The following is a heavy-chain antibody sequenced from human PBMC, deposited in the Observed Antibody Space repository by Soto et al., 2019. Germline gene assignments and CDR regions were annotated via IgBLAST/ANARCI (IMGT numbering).Heavy chain of an antibody. J-gene: IGHJ5*02. CDR2: FYYSGRT. CDR1: GGSINNYC. D-gene: IGHD2-15*01. CDR3: AKHRECYGNTCYSGEFDP. Sequence: PSQTIRLPWTDSGGSINNYCWSWFRRPLVKRRDRSGYFYYSGRTSYNPSLKSRVTISVNTSKNQFSLKLSSVTAADTAVYYCAKHRECYGNTCYSGEFDPWGQGTLVTV. V-gene: IGHV4-59*08.